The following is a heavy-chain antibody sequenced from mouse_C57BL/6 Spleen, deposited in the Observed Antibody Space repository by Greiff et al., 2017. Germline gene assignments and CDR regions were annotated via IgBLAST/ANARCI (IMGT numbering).Heavy chain of an antibody. D-gene: IGHD1-1*01. CDR3: ARGYYGSSYYWYFDV. CDR1: GYTFTSYW. CDR2: IYPGSGST. J-gene: IGHJ1*03. V-gene: IGHV1-55*01. Sequence: QVQLQQPGAELVKPGASVKMSCKASGYTFTSYWITWVKQRPGQGLEWIGDIYPGSGSTNYNEKFESKATLTVDTSSSTAYMQLSSLTSEDSAVYYCARGYYGSSYYWYFDVWGTGTTVTVSS.